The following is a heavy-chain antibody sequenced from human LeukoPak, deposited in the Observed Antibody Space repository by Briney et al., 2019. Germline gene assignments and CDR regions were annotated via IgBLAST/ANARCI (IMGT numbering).Heavy chain of an antibody. CDR1: GGSISSSSYY. V-gene: IGHV4-39*07. CDR2: IYYSGST. D-gene: IGHD3-10*01. Sequence: PSETLSLTCAVYGGSISSSSYYWGWIRQPPGKGLEWIGSIYYSGSTYYNPSLKSRVTISVDTSKNQFSLKLSSVTAADTAVYYCARVGYYGSGSNDYWGQGTLVTVSS. J-gene: IGHJ4*02. CDR3: ARVGYYGSGSNDY.